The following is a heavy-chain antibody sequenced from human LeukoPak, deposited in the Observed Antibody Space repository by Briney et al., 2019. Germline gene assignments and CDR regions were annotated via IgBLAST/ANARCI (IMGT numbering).Heavy chain of an antibody. CDR1: GFTFSSYS. CDR2: ISSSSSYI. V-gene: IGHV3-21*01. J-gene: IGHJ5*02. CDR3: ARGSIAAGGIRGA. D-gene: IGHD6-13*01. Sequence: GGSLRLSCAASGFTFSSYSMNWVRQAPGKGLEWVSSISSSSSYIYYADSVKGRFTISRDNAKNSLYLQMNSLRAEDTAVYYCARGSIAAGGIRGAWGQGTLVTVSS.